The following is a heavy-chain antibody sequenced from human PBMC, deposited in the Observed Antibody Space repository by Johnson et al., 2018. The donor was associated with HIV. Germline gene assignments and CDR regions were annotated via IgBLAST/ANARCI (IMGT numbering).Heavy chain of an antibody. V-gene: IGHV3-9*01. CDR3: ARIPHVYSSGWLHAFDI. J-gene: IGHJ3*02. CDR2: ISWNSGSI. CDR1: GFTFDDYA. D-gene: IGHD6-19*01. Sequence: VQLVESGGGLVQPGRSLRLSCAASGFTFDDYAMHWVRQAPGKGLQWVSGISWNSGSIGYADSVKGRVTIPRDNAKNSLYLQMNSLRAEDTAFYYFARIPHVYSSGWLHAFDIWGQGTMVTVSS.